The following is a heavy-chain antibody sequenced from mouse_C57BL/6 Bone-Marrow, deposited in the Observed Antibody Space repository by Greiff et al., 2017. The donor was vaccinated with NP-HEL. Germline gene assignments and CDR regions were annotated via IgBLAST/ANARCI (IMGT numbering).Heavy chain of an antibody. D-gene: IGHD2-1*01. CDR3: ARSGEYYGNFSWFAY. Sequence: VQLQQSGAELVKPGASVKISCKASGYAFSSYWMNWVKQRPGKGLEWIGQIYPGDGDTNYNGKFKGKATLTADKSSSTAYMQLSSLTSEDSAVYFCARSGEYYGNFSWFAYWGQGTLVTVSA. CDR1: GYAFSSYW. CDR2: IYPGDGDT. V-gene: IGHV1-80*01. J-gene: IGHJ3*01.